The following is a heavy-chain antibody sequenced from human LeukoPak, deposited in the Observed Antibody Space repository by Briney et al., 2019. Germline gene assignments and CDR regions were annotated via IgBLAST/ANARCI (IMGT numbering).Heavy chain of an antibody. CDR2: IYYSGST. CDR1: GDSISSGGYY. V-gene: IGHV4-31*03. Sequence: SQTLSLTCTVSGDSISSGGYYWTWIRQHPGKGLEWIGYIYYSGSTSYNPSLKSRLTISVDTPKNQFSLKLNSVTAADTAVYYCARGGGCSGGTCYFNWFDPWGQGTLVTVSS. D-gene: IGHD2-15*01. J-gene: IGHJ5*02. CDR3: ARGGGCSGGTCYFNWFDP.